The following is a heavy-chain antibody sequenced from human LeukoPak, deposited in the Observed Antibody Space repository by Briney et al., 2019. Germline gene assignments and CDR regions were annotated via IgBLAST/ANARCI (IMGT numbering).Heavy chain of an antibody. Sequence: PSETLSLTCTVSGGSISRSSYYWGWIRQPPGKGLEWIGSIYYSGTTYYNAPLKSRVTISVDTSKDQFSLRLSSVTAADTAVYYCATNAGHCSSTSCSWFDPWGQGTLVTVSS. D-gene: IGHD2-2*01. CDR1: GGSISRSSYY. V-gene: IGHV4-39*01. CDR3: ATNAGHCSSTSCSWFDP. J-gene: IGHJ5*02. CDR2: IYYSGTT.